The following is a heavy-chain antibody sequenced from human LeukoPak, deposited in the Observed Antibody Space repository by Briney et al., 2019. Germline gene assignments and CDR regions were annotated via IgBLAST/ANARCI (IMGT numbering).Heavy chain of an antibody. CDR2: IKPNSGDT. Sequence: ASVKVSCKASGYSFADYYMHWVRRAPGQGLEWMGWIKPNSGDTRSAQKFQGRVTMTRDTSISTAYMELSSLRYDDTAVYYCATNILVRDIINWFDPWGQGTLVTVSS. D-gene: IGHD3-10*01. V-gene: IGHV1-2*02. CDR1: GYSFADYY. CDR3: ATNILVRDIINWFDP. J-gene: IGHJ5*02.